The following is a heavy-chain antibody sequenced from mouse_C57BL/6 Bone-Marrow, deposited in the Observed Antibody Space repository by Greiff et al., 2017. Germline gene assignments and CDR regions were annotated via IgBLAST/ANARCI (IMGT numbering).Heavy chain of an antibody. CDR2: IHPNSGST. CDR3: AKGYGSSVKLYWYFDV. CDR1: GYTFTSYW. D-gene: IGHD1-1*01. J-gene: IGHJ1*03. V-gene: IGHV1-64*01. Sequence: QVQLQQPGAELVKPGASVKLSCKASGYTFTSYWMHWVKQRPGQGLEWIGMIHPNSGSTNYNEKFKSKATLTVDKSSSTAYMQLSSLTSEDSAVYYCAKGYGSSVKLYWYFDVWGTGTTVTVSS.